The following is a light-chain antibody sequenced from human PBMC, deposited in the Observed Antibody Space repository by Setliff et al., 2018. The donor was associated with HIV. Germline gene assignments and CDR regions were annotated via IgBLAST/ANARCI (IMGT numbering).Light chain of an antibody. Sequence: QSALTQPRSVSGSPGQSVTISCTATTSKVGNFNYVSWYQQHPGKAPKFIMFDVSQRPSGVPHRFSGSKSGNTASLTISGLQAEDDADYYCCSFVVSHTFVFGTGTKVTVL. J-gene: IGLJ1*01. CDR1: TSKVGNFNY. V-gene: IGLV2-11*01. CDR2: DVS. CDR3: CSFVVSHTFV.